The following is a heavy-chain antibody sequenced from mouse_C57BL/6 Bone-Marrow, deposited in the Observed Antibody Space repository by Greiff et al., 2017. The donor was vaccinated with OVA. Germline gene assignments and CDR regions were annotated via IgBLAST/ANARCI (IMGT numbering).Heavy chain of an antibody. Sequence: VQLQQSGAELARPGASVKLSCKASGYTFTSYGISWVKQRTGQGLEWIGEIYPRSGNTYYNEKFKGKATLTADKSSSTAYMELRSLTSEDAAVYFFARSAYFAMDYWGQGTSVTVSS. CDR2: IYPRSGNT. J-gene: IGHJ4*01. CDR3: ARSAYFAMDY. V-gene: IGHV1-81*01. CDR1: GYTFTSYG.